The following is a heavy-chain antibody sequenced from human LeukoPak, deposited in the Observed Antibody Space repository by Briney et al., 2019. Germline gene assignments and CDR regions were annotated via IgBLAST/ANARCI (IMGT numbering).Heavy chain of an antibody. J-gene: IGHJ4*02. CDR3: LRDLNWSLDQ. D-gene: IGHD1-20*01. Sequence: GGSLRLSCAASGFTFSNYMMHWVRQAPGKGLVWVSRIKSDGITITYADSVKGRFTISRDNAKNTLYLQMNSLRAEDTAIYYCLRDLNWSLDQWGQGTLVTVSS. CDR2: IKSDGITI. V-gene: IGHV3-74*01. CDR1: GFTFSNYM.